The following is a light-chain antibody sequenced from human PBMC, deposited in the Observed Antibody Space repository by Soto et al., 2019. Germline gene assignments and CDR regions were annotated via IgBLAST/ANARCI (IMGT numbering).Light chain of an antibody. CDR3: CSYAGTNTFG. J-gene: IGLJ1*01. V-gene: IGLV2-23*01. CDR2: EGN. CDR1: SSDVGSYNL. Sequence: QSALTQPASVSGSPGQSITISCTGTSSDVGSYNLVSWYQQHPGKAPKLMIYEGNKRPSGVSNRFSCSKSANTASLTISGLQTEDEADYYCCSYAGTNTFGFGTGTKLTVL.